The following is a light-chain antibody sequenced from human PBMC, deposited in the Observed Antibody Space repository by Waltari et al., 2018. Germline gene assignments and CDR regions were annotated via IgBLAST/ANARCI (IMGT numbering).Light chain of an antibody. Sequence: QSVLTQPPSASGAPGPRVTLPCSGSRSNVGHHVVNLYQQIPGTAPKLLIYRNDQRPSGVPDRFSGSKSGTSASLAISGLQSEDEGDYYCASWDDSPNGRWVFGGGTKLTVL. CDR1: RSNVGHHV. J-gene: IGLJ3*02. CDR2: RND. CDR3: ASWDDSPNGRWV. V-gene: IGLV1-44*01.